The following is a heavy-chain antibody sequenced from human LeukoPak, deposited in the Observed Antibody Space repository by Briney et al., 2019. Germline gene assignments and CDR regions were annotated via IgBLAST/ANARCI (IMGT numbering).Heavy chain of an antibody. V-gene: IGHV3-23*01. Sequence: GGSLRLSCAASGFSFHSYAMSWVRQAPGKEPEWVAGIAGSGDSAYYTDSVQGRFTISRDNSKNTLHLQMNSLRVEDTAIYHCAKGGYCTSTSCSRCDPWGQGSLVTVSS. CDR3: AKGGYCTSTSCSRCDP. D-gene: IGHD2-2*01. CDR1: GFSFHSYA. CDR2: IAGSGDSA. J-gene: IGHJ5*02.